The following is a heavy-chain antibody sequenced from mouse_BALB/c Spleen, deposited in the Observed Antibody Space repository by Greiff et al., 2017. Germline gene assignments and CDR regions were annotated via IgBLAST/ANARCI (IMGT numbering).Heavy chain of an antibody. V-gene: IGHV1S135*01. CDR2: IDPFNGGT. D-gene: IGHD1-1*01. CDR1: GYSFTSYY. Sequence: VQLQQSGPELMKPGASVKISCKASGYSFTSYYMHWVKQSHGKSLEWIGYIDPFNGGTSYNQKFKGKATLTVDKSSSTAYMHLSSLTSEDSAVYYCARGDYYGSSYFDYWGQGTTLTVSS. CDR3: ARGDYYGSSYFDY. J-gene: IGHJ2*01.